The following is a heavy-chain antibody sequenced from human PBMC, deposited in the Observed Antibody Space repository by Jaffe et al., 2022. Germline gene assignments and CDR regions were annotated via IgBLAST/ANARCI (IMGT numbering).Heavy chain of an antibody. D-gene: IGHD5-12*01. Sequence: QVQLVQSGAEVKKPGASVKVSCKASGYTFTSYDINWVRQATGQGLEWMGWMNPNSGNTGYAQKFQGRVTMTRNTSISTAYMELSSLRSEDTAVYYCAREYSGYDLRLEYYYYYYMDVWGKGTTVTVSS. V-gene: IGHV1-8*01. CDR3: AREYSGYDLRLEYYYYYYMDV. CDR1: GYTFTSYD. J-gene: IGHJ6*03. CDR2: MNPNSGNT.